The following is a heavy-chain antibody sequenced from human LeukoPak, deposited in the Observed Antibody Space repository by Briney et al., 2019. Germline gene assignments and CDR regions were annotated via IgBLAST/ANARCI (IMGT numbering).Heavy chain of an antibody. CDR2: IYYSGST. J-gene: IGHJ4*02. CDR1: GGSISSGGYY. Sequence: PSQTLSLTCTVSGGSISSGGYYWSWSRQHPGKGLEWIGYIYYSGSTYYNPSLKSRVTISVDRSKNQFSLKLSSVTAADTAVYYCARGGKGRSYFDYWGQGTLVTVSS. CDR3: ARGGKGRSYFDY. V-gene: IGHV4-31*03. D-gene: IGHD1-26*01.